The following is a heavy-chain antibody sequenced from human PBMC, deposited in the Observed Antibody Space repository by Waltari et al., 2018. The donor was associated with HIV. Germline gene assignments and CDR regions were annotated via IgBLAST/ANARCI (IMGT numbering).Heavy chain of an antibody. J-gene: IGHJ6*03. CDR3: ARERPMWNYGPGVKYMDV. CDR1: GGSFRGYY. Sequence: QVQLQQWGAGLLKPSETLSLICAVYGGSFRGYYWTWIRQPPGKGLEWIGETNDRGSTNYNPSRKSRVTMSIDTAKNECSLKLSSVTAADTAVYYCARERPMWNYGPGVKYMDVWGQGPRSPSP. D-gene: IGHD1-7*01. V-gene: IGHV4-34*01. CDR2: TNDRGST.